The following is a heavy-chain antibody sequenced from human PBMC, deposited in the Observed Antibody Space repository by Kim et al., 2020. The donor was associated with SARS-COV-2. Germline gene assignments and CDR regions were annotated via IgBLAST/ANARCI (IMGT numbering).Heavy chain of an antibody. V-gene: IGHV3-23*01. CDR1: GFTFSSYA. Sequence: GGSLRLSCAASGFTFSSYAMSWVRQAPGKGLEWVSAISGSGGSTYYADSVKGRFTISRDNSKNTLYLQMNSLRAEDTAVYYCAKGPCITIFGVVISHFDYWDQGTLVTVSS. CDR2: ISGSGGST. CDR3: AKGPCITIFGVVISHFDY. D-gene: IGHD3-3*01. J-gene: IGHJ4*02.